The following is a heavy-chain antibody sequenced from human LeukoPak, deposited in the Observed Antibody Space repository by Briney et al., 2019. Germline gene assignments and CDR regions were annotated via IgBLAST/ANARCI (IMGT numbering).Heavy chain of an antibody. V-gene: IGHV1-18*01. CDR3: ARRVLLWFGEPRDGMDV. CDR2: ISAYNGNT. CDR1: GYTFTSYG. J-gene: IGHJ6*02. Sequence: ASVKVSCKASGYTFTSYGISWVRQAPGQGLEWMGWISAYNGNTNYAQKLQGRVTMTTDTSTSTAYMELSSLRSEDTAVYYCARRVLLWFGEPRDGMDVWGQGTPVTVSS. D-gene: IGHD3-10*01.